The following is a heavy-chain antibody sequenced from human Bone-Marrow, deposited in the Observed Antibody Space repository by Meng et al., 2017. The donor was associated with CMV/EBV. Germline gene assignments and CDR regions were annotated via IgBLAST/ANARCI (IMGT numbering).Heavy chain of an antibody. CDR2: INEDGSRT. J-gene: IGHJ4*02. CDR3: ARDWSGSDDY. V-gene: IGHV3-74*01. CDR1: GFTFSSYW. Sequence: GESLKISCAASGFTFSSYWMSWVRQAPGKGLVWVSRINEDGSRTDYADSVKGRFTISRDNGENTLYLEMNSLRAEDTAVYYCARDWSGSDDYWGQGTLVTVSS. D-gene: IGHD1-26*01.